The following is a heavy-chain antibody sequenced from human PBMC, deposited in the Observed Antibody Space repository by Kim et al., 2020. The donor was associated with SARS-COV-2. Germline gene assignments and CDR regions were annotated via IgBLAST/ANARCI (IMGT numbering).Heavy chain of an antibody. CDR1: GYTFTSNH. Sequence: ASVKVSCKASGYTFTSNHMHWVRQAPGQGFEWMGMITPIDGNTRYAQKFQGRVTMTRDTSTSTFYMDLGSLRSEDTTIYYCARDLSGGWSSDFWGQGTLVTVSS. CDR2: ITPIDGNT. J-gene: IGHJ4*02. V-gene: IGHV1-46*01. D-gene: IGHD6-19*01. CDR3: ARDLSGGWSSDF.